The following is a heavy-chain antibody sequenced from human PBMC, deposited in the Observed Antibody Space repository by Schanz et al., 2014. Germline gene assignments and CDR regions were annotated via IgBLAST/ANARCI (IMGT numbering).Heavy chain of an antibody. CDR3: ARGAVGDLHTDY. Sequence: EVQLLESGGGLVRPGGSLRLSCAASGFTFSSYTMNWVRQAPGKGLEWVSAISGSGGSTVYADSVKGRFTISRDNSNNTVFLQMNSLRAEDTAVYYCARGAVGDLHTDYWGQGTLVTVSS. CDR2: ISGSGGST. CDR1: GFTFSSYT. J-gene: IGHJ4*02. V-gene: IGHV3-23*01. D-gene: IGHD3-10*01.